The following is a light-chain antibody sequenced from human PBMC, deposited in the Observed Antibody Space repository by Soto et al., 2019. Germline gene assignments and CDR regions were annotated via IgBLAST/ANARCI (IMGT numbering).Light chain of an antibody. V-gene: IGKV3-20*01. CDR3: QQYAASPRP. J-gene: IGKJ1*01. Sequence: EVVLTQSPGTLSLSPRERATLSCRASQSVSNNYLAWYQHKPGQAPRLLIYGASNRAPGIPDRFSGSGSGPDFTLTISRLEPEDCAVYYCQQYAASPRPFGQGNLVEVK. CDR2: GAS. CDR1: QSVSNNY.